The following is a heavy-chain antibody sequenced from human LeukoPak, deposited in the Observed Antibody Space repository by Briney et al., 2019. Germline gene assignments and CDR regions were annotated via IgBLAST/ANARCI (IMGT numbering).Heavy chain of an antibody. Sequence: GGSLILSCAASAFTFSSYAMNWVRQAPGKGLEWVAGISGGGAGTYYVDSVKGRFTISRDNSKNTLYLQMNSLGAEDTAVYYCAKLVSTTQMGDYWGQGTPVTVSS. D-gene: IGHD2/OR15-2a*01. CDR1: AFTFSSYA. CDR2: ISGGGAGT. V-gene: IGHV3-23*01. J-gene: IGHJ4*02. CDR3: AKLVSTTQMGDY.